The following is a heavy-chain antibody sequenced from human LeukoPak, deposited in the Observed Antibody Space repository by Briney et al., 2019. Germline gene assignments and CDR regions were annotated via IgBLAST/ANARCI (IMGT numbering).Heavy chain of an antibody. D-gene: IGHD3-10*01. V-gene: IGHV4-61*02. J-gene: IGHJ3*02. CDR3: ARASSIPTVLLWFGELSGDAFDI. Sequence: SETLSLTCTVSGDSINSGSYYWSWLRQPAGKGLEWIGRIHTSGSTNYNPSLKSRVTISVDTSKNQFSLKLSSVTAADTAVYYCARASSIPTVLLWFGELSGDAFDIWGQGTMVTVSS. CDR1: GDSINSGSYY. CDR2: IHTSGST.